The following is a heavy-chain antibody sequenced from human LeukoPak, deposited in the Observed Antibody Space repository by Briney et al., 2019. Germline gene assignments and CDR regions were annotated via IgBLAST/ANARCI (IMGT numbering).Heavy chain of an antibody. CDR3: ATNPMSMLY. J-gene: IGHJ4*02. CDR2: ISYDGSNK. CDR1: GFTFSSYA. D-gene: IGHD2/OR15-2a*01. V-gene: IGHV3-30-3*01. Sequence: GGSLRLSCAASGFTFSSYAMHWVRQAPGKGLEWVAVISYDGSNKYYADSVKGRFTISRDNSKNTLYLQMNSLRAEDTAVYHCATNPMSMLYWGQGTLVTVSS.